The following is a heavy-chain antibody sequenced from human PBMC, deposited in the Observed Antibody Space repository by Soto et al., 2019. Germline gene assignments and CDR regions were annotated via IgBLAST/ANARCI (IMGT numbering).Heavy chain of an antibody. CDR3: ARTQGSSTSLEIYYYYYYGMDV. CDR2: IIPIPGTA. J-gene: IGHJ6*02. V-gene: IGHV1-69*01. CDR1: GGTFGSYA. Sequence: QVQLVQSGAEVKKPGSSVKVSCKASGGTFGSYAISWVRQAPGQGLEWMGGIIPIPGTANYAQKFQGRVTIAAEESTSTAYMELSSLRSEDKAVYYCARTQGSSTSLEIYYYYYYGMDVWGQGTTVTVSS. D-gene: IGHD2-2*01.